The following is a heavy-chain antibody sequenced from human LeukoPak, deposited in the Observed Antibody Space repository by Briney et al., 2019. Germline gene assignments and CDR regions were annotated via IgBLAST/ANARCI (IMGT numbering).Heavy chain of an antibody. Sequence: GGSLRLSCAGSGFTFTNFAMTWVRQAPGKGLEWVSVIYSGGSTYYADSVKGRFTISRDNSKNTLYLQMNSLRAEDTAVYYCARGQRGYSYGYDYWGQGTLVTVSS. J-gene: IGHJ4*02. CDR2: IYSGGST. V-gene: IGHV3-66*01. CDR1: GFTFTNFA. D-gene: IGHD5-18*01. CDR3: ARGQRGYSYGYDY.